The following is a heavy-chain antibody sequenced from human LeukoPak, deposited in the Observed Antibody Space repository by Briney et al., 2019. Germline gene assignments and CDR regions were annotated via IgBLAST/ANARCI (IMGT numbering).Heavy chain of an antibody. Sequence: GGSLRLSCAASGFTFSGYVMTWVRQPPGKGLQWVADISGSGGSTYYADSVKGRFSISRDNSKNTLYLQLDSLRAEDTGVYYCAGGVENWGQGTLVTVSS. CDR3: AGGVEN. V-gene: IGHV3-23*01. J-gene: IGHJ4*02. CDR1: GFTFSGYV. CDR2: ISGSGGST.